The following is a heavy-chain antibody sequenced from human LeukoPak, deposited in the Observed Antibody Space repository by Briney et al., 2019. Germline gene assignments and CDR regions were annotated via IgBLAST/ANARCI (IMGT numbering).Heavy chain of an antibody. J-gene: IGHJ4*02. CDR2: IGSSGYYM. D-gene: IGHD3-10*01. CDR3: ASVGSGTYYKVPY. Sequence: PGGSLRLSCAASGFTFSSYSMNWVRQAAGKGLEWVSSIGSSGYYMFYADSVKGRFTMSRDNAKNSLFLQMNSLRPEDTAVYYCASVGSGTYYKVPYWGQGTLVTVSS. CDR1: GFTFSSYS. V-gene: IGHV3-21*01.